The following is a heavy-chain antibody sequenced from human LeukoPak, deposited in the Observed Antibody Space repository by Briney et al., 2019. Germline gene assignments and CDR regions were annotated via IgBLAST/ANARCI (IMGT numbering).Heavy chain of an antibody. J-gene: IGHJ3*02. CDR1: GGSISSYY. V-gene: IGHV4-59*13. CDR2: IYSSGST. D-gene: IGHD6-19*01. Sequence: KTSETLSLTCTVSGGSISSYYWSWIRQPPGKGLEWIGYIYSSGSTNYNPSLRSRITMSADTSKNQFSLRLSSVTSADTAVYYCARTVRQWLANDAFDIWGPGTMVTVSS. CDR3: ARTVRQWLANDAFDI.